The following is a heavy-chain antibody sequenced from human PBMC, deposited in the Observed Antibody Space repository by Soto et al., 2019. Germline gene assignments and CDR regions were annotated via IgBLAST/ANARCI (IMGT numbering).Heavy chain of an antibody. CDR1: GVTFVDYT. CDR2: ISCDAGTT. V-gene: IGHV3-43*01. J-gene: IGHJ6*02. CDR3: GKDSVGLPSEYDYYGLDV. D-gene: IGHD1-26*01. Sequence: EGSLRLYCAVSGVTFVDYTMHWVRQAPGQELAQDYLISCDAGTTSCADYEKVRFMSSRDITENSLYLQMDMLRTEVTAFYYCGKDSVGLPSEYDYYGLDVWAQGTTVTVAS.